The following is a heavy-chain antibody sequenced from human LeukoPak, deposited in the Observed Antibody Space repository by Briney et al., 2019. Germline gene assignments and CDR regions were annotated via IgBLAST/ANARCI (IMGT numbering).Heavy chain of an antibody. Sequence: GGSLRLSCAASGFTFSSYAMSWVRQAPGKGLEWVSAISGSGGSTYYADSVKGRFTISRDNSKNTLYMQMNSLRAEDTAVYYCANSYDSSGPPIWGQGTLVTVSS. CDR2: ISGSGGST. CDR1: GFTFSSYA. V-gene: IGHV3-23*01. J-gene: IGHJ4*02. CDR3: ANSYDSSGPPI. D-gene: IGHD3-22*01.